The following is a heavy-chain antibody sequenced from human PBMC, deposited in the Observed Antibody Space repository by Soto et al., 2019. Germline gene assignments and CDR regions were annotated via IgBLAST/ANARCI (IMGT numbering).Heavy chain of an antibody. CDR2: IYPGGRT. D-gene: IGHD2-21*02. V-gene: IGHV3-53*01. CDR3: ARHTYCGGGCGFDY. Sequence: EVQLVESGGGLIQPGGSLRLSVAASGFTVSSYYMSWVRHVPGKGLEWVSVIYPGGRTDYADSVKGRFSISRYNSKNTMYLPMNSLRAEDTAVYYCARHTYCGGGCGFDYWGHGAVVTVSS. J-gene: IGHJ4*01. CDR1: GFTVSSYY.